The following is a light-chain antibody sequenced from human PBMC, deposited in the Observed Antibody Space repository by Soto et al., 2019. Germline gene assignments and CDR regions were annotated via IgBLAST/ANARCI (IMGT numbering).Light chain of an antibody. V-gene: IGKV3-15*01. J-gene: IGKJ5*01. CDR2: GAS. CDR1: QSFSSN. Sequence: EIVITQSPATLSVSPVERATLSCRASQSFSSNLAWYQQKPGQAPRLLIYGASTRATGVPARFSGSGSGTEFTLTISSLQSEDFAVYYCQQYNNWPRTFGQGTRLEIK. CDR3: QQYNNWPRT.